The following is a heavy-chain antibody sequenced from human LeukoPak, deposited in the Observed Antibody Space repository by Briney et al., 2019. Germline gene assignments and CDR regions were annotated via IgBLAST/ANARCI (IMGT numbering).Heavy chain of an antibody. J-gene: IGHJ4*02. V-gene: IGHV4-61*01. CDR1: GGSISSSSYY. Sequence: SETLSLTCTVSGGSISSSSYYWSWIRQPPGKGLEWIGYIYYSGSTNYNPSLKSRVTISVDTSKNQFSLKLSSVTAADTAVYYCARVAVGNSLYYFDYWGQGTLVTVSS. CDR3: ARVAVGNSLYYFDY. D-gene: IGHD4-23*01. CDR2: IYYSGST.